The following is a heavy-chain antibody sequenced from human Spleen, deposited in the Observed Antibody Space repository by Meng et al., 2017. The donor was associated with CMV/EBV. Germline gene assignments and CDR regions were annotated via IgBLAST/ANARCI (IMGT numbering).Heavy chain of an antibody. CDR2: IYYSGST. J-gene: IGHJ4*02. CDR1: VGSISSGDYY. Sequence: HPQESGPGSVKPSQTLSLTCICSVGSISSGDYYWSWIRQPPGKGLEWIGYIYYSGSTYYNPSLKSRVTISVDTSKNQFSLKLSSVTAADTAVYYCARGVAAAAFDYWGQGTLVTVSS. D-gene: IGHD6-13*01. CDR3: ARGVAAAAFDY. V-gene: IGHV4-30-4*08.